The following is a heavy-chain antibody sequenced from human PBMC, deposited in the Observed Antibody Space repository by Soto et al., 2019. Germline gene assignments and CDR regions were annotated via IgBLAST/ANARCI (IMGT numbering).Heavy chain of an antibody. D-gene: IGHD4-17*01. Sequence: PGESLKISCKGSGYSFTSYWIGWVRQMPGKGLEWMGIIYPGDSDTRYSPSFQGQVTISADKSISTAYLQWSSLKASDTAMYYCARRINKVMTTLTTESERSEAHSDAFDIWGQGTMVTVSS. J-gene: IGHJ3*02. CDR1: GYSFTSYW. CDR3: ARRINKVMTTLTTESERSEAHSDAFDI. V-gene: IGHV5-51*01. CDR2: IYPGDSDT.